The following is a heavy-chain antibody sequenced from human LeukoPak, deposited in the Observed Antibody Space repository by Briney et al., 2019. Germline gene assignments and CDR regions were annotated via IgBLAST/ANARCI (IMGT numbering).Heavy chain of an antibody. J-gene: IGHJ4*02. CDR3: ARDGRWLQFDYFDY. Sequence: QPGGSLRLSCAVSGFTFSSYWMSWVRQAPGKGLEWVANIKQDGSEKYYVDSVNRRFTISRDNAKNSLYLKMNSLTAEDTAVYYCARDGRWLQFDYFDYWGQGTLVTVSS. V-gene: IGHV3-7*01. CDR2: IKQDGSEK. CDR1: GFTFSSYW. D-gene: IGHD5-24*01.